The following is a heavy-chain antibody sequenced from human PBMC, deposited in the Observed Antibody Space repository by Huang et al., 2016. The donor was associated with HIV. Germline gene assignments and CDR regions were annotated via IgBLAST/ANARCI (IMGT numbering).Heavy chain of an antibody. V-gene: IGHV3-23*01. Sequence: EVQLLESGGGLVQPGGSLRVSCEASGFIFMDYAMNWVRQAPGKGLGWVSVISGRGGITKYEDSVKGRFTISRDNSKNTLYLQMNSLRPNDTAVYYCAKAYDLDYYDNSGYYPLDHWGQGTLVTVSS. J-gene: IGHJ4*02. CDR2: ISGRGGIT. CDR1: GFIFMDYA. CDR3: AKAYDLDYYDNSGYYPLDH. D-gene: IGHD3-22*01.